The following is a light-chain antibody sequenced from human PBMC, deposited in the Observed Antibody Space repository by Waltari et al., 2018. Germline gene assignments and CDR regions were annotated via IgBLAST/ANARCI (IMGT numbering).Light chain of an antibody. J-gene: IGKJ4*01. CDR1: QSVSSSY. CDR2: GAS. Sequence: EIVLTQSPGPLSLSPGERATLSCRASQSVSSSYLAWYQQKPGQAPRLLIYGASSRATGIPDRFSGSGSGTDFTLTSSRLEPEDFAVYYCQQYGSSPSLTFGGGTKVEIK. V-gene: IGKV3-20*01. CDR3: QQYGSSPSLT.